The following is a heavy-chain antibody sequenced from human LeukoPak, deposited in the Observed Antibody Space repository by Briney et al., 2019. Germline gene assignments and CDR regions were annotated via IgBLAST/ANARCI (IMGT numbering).Heavy chain of an antibody. CDR2: INPDSGGT. CDR3: ARDAISRGIIDY. J-gene: IGHJ4*02. V-gene: IGHV1-2*02. Sequence: GASVKLSCKASGYSFTGYYVHWVRQAPGQGLEWMGWINPDSGGTNFAQKFQGRVTLTRDTSISTAYKELSRLTSDDTAVYFCARDAISRGIIDYWGQGTLVTVSS. CDR1: GYSFTGYY. D-gene: IGHD3-10*01.